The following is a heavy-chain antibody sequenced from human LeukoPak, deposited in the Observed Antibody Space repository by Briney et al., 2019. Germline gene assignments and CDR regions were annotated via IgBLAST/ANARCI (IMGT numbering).Heavy chain of an antibody. CDR3: AAGGGVVISPNYFDY. Sequence: SETLSLTCTVSGGSISSGGYYWSWIRQHPGKGLEWIGYIYYSGSTYYNPSLKSRVTISVDTSKNQFSLKLSSVTAADTAVYYCAAGGGVVISPNYFDYWGQGTLVTVSS. V-gene: IGHV4-31*03. CDR1: GGSISSGGYY. D-gene: IGHD3-3*01. CDR2: IYYSGST. J-gene: IGHJ4*02.